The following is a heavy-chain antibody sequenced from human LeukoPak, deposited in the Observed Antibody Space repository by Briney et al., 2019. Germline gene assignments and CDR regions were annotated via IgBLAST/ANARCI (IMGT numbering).Heavy chain of an antibody. D-gene: IGHD6-19*01. V-gene: IGHV3-23*01. CDR2: IPASGGST. J-gene: IGHJ4*02. Sequence: QPGGSLRLSCAASGFTFSSNVMIWVRQAPGKGLEWVSSIPASGGSTYYADSAKGRFTISRDNSKNSLYLQMNSLRAEDTAVYYCAKESSGGWYFDYWGQGTLVTVSS. CDR1: GFTFSSNV. CDR3: AKESSGGWYFDY.